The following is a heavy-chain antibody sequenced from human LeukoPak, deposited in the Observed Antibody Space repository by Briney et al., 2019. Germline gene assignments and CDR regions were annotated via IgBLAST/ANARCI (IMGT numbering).Heavy chain of an antibody. J-gene: IGHJ3*02. Sequence: PGGSLRLSCAASGLTFNNYSMNWVRQAPGKGLEWISFITSSSSHIYYAASVKGRFTISRDNAKNSLYLQMNSLRVEDTAVYYCARGSPYGDYAFDIWGQGTMVTVSS. CDR3: ARGSPYGDYAFDI. V-gene: IGHV3-21*05. CDR2: ITSSSSHI. CDR1: GLTFNNYS. D-gene: IGHD4-17*01.